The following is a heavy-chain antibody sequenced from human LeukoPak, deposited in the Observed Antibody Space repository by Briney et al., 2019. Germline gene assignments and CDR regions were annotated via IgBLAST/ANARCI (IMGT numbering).Heavy chain of an antibody. CDR1: GDSISSYY. J-gene: IGHJ3*02. CDR2: IYYIGST. Sequence: SETLSLSCTVSGDSISSYYWSWIRPPPGKGLGWIGYIYYIGSTNYNPSLKSRVTISVDTSKTQFSLMLSSVTAADTAVYYCARDYAFDIWGQGTMVTVSS. CDR3: ARDYAFDI. V-gene: IGHV4-59*01.